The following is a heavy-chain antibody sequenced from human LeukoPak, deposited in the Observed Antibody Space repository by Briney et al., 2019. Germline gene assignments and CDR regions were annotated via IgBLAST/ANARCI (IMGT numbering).Heavy chain of an antibody. CDR2: IKQDGSEK. J-gene: IGHJ4*02. D-gene: IGHD6-13*01. CDR1: GFTVSSYW. Sequence: GGSLRLSCAASGFTVSSYWMSWVRQAPGKGLEWVANIKQDGSEKYYVDSVKGRFTISTDNAKNSLYLQMNSLRAEDTAVYYCARGEAGQFDYWGQGTLVTVSS. CDR3: ARGEAGQFDY. V-gene: IGHV3-7*01.